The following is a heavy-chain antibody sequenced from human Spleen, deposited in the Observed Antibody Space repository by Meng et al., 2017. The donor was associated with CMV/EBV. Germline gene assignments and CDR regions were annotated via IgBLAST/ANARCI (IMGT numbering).Heavy chain of an antibody. CDR2: VYYTGST. Sequence: SETLSLTCTVSGGSISPNYWSWVRQTPGNGLEWIGYVYYTGSTNYNPSLKSRVTILLDTSKNQFSLKLSSVTAADTAVYYCARVAIVGATLYFDFWGQGTLVTVSS. J-gene: IGHJ4*02. CDR1: GGSISPNY. D-gene: IGHD1-26*01. CDR3: ARVAIVGATLYFDF. V-gene: IGHV4-59*01.